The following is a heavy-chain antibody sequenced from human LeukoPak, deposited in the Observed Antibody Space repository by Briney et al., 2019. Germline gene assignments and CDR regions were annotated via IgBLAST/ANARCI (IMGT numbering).Heavy chain of an antibody. CDR1: GFTFSSYG. Sequence: PGGSLRLSCAASGFTFSSYGMHWVRQAPGKGLEWVAFIRYDGSNKYYADSVKGRITISRDNSKNTLYLQMNSLRAEDTAVYYCAKDRGRDFWSGYDYYYYMDVWGKGTTVTVSS. D-gene: IGHD3-3*01. CDR2: IRYDGSNK. V-gene: IGHV3-30*02. CDR3: AKDRGRDFWSGYDYYYYMDV. J-gene: IGHJ6*03.